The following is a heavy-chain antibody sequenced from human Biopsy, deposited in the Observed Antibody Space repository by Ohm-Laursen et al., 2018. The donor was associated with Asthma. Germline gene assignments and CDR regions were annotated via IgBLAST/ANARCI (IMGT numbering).Heavy chain of an antibody. CDR1: GFRFPIYG. CDR3: TRDRFYNSVTSESFYYGVDV. CDR2: ISYDGREA. V-gene: IGHV3-30*03. D-gene: IGHD2-21*02. J-gene: IGHJ6*02. Sequence: SLRLSCSASGFRFPIYGMHWVRQGPGKGPEWVALISYDGREAGYVDSVKGRFTISRDNFRNTVHLQMSSLRPEDSAVYYCTRDRFYNSVTSESFYYGVDVWGQGTTVTVSS.